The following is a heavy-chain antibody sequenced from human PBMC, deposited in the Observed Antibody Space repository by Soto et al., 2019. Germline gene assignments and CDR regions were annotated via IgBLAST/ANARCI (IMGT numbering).Heavy chain of an antibody. V-gene: IGHV3-15*07. D-gene: IGHD3-22*01. J-gene: IGHJ4*02. Sequence: EVQLEESGGGLIKPGESLTLSCAASDFILSDAWMKWVRQAPGKGLEWVGRIKSKAHGGTTDYAAPLKGRFTILRDDSKNTLYLQMNSLQTEDTAMYYCASCRDSSGLRRYDYWGQGALVTVSS. CDR1: DFILSDAW. CDR2: IKSKAHGGTT. CDR3: ASCRDSSGLRRYDY.